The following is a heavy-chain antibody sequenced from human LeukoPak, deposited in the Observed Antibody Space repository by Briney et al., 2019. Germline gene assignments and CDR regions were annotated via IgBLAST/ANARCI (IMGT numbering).Heavy chain of an antibody. V-gene: IGHV3-53*01. CDR3: ATAPYYYDSSGYTY. CDR2: IYSGGST. J-gene: IGHJ4*02. D-gene: IGHD3-22*01. CDR1: GFTVSSNY. Sequence: PGGSLRLSCAASGFTVSSNYMNWVRQAPGKGLEWVSVIYSGGSTYYADSVKGRFTISRDNSKNTLYLQMNSLRAEDTAVYYCATAPYYYDSSGYTYWGQGTLVTVSS.